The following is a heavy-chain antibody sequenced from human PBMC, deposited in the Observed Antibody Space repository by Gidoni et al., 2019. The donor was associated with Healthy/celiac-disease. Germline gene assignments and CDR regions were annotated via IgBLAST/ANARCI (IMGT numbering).Heavy chain of an antibody. CDR2: IYYSGST. V-gene: IGHV4-39*07. Sequence: QLQLQESGTGLVKPSETLSLTCTVSGGSIRSSSYYWGWIRQPPGKGLEWIGSIYYSGSTYYNPSLKSRVTISVDTSKNQFSLKLSSVTAADTAVYYCARGTGGNWFDPWGQGTLVTVSS. D-gene: IGHD3-10*01. CDR3: ARGTGGNWFDP. J-gene: IGHJ5*02. CDR1: GGSIRSSSYY.